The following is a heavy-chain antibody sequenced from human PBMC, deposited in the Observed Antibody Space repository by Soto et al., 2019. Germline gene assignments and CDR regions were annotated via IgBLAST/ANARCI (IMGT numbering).Heavy chain of an antibody. V-gene: IGHV5-51*01. D-gene: IGHD3-10*01. CDR3: ASRTDYYGSGSYPYGMDV. Sequence: GESLKISCKGSGYSFTSYWIGWVRQMPGKGLEWMGIIYPGDSDTRYSPSFQGQVTISADKSISTAYLQWSSLKASDTAMYYCASRTDYYGSGSYPYGMDVWGRGTAVTVSS. CDR1: GYSFTSYW. J-gene: IGHJ6*02. CDR2: IYPGDSDT.